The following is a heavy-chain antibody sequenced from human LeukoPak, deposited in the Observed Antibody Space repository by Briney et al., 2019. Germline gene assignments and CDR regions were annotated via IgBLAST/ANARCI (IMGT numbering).Heavy chain of an antibody. CDR3: ARATYSSSWYDSDPDAFDI. CDR2: IYYSGST. J-gene: IGHJ3*02. CDR1: GGSISSSSYY. V-gene: IGHV4-39*07. D-gene: IGHD6-13*01. Sequence: PSETLSLTCTVSGGSISSSSYYWGWIRQPPGKGLEWIGSIYYSGSTYYNPSLKSRVTISVDTSKNQFSLKLSSVTAADTAVYYCARATYSSSWYDSDPDAFDIWGQGTMVTVSS.